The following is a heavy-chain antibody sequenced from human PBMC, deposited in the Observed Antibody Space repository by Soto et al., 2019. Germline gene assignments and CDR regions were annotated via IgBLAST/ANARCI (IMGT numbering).Heavy chain of an antibody. D-gene: IGHD3-9*01. CDR1: GYIFTGYY. CDR2: INTKTGGT. J-gene: IGHJ3*02. Sequence: QVQLVQSGAQVKKPGASVKVSCKASGYIFTGYYIQWVRQAPGQGLEWMGWINTKTGGTKYAQKFQDRVTMSRDMSINTAYMEVRGLTSDDTAVYYCATDKVAFDRSGQGTMVTVSS. CDR3: ATDKVAFDR. V-gene: IGHV1-2*02.